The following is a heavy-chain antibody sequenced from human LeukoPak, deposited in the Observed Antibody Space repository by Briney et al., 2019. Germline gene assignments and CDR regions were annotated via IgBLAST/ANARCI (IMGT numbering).Heavy chain of an antibody. CDR2: IYYSGST. V-gene: IGHV4-61*05. CDR3: ARVLAYGDYSNWFDP. Sequence: TSETLSLTCTVSGGSISSSSYYWGWIRQPPGKGLEWIGYIYYSGSTNYNPSLKSRVTISVDTSKNQFSLKLSSVTAADTAVYYCARVLAYGDYSNWFDPWGQGTLVTVSS. J-gene: IGHJ5*02. CDR1: GGSISSSSYY. D-gene: IGHD4-17*01.